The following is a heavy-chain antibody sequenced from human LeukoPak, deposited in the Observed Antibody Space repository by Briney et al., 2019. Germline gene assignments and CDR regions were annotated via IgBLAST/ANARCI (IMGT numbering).Heavy chain of an antibody. CDR2: ISAYNGNT. V-gene: IGHV1-18*01. D-gene: IGHD6-6*01. Sequence: GASVKVSCKASGYTFTSYGISWVRQAPGQGLGWMGWISAYNGNTNYAQKFQGRVTMTRDTSTSTVYMELSSLRSDDTAVYYCARTAARRFDYWGQGTLVTVSS. CDR3: ARTAARRFDY. CDR1: GYTFTSYG. J-gene: IGHJ4*02.